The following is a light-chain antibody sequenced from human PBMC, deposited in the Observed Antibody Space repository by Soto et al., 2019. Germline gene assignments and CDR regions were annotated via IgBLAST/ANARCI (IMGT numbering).Light chain of an antibody. CDR2: GAS. J-gene: IGKJ1*01. CDR3: QQYGSSRT. CDR1: QSVSSSY. V-gene: IGKV3-20*01. Sequence: EIVLTQSPGTLSLSPGERATLSCRASQSVSSSYLAWYQQKPGQAPRLLIYGASSRATGIPDRFSGSGSGKDFTLTISRLESEDFAVYYCQQYGSSRTFGQGTKVDIK.